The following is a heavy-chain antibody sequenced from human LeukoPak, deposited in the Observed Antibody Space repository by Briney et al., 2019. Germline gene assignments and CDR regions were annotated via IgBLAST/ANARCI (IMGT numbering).Heavy chain of an antibody. V-gene: IGHV3-30*04. D-gene: IGHD3-9*01. CDR1: GFTFSSYA. CDR2: ISYDGSNK. J-gene: IGHJ4*02. CDR3: ATERPILTGYWIGYGDY. Sequence: GRSLRLSCAASGFTFSSYAMHWVRQAPGKGLEWVAVISYDGSNKYYADSVKGRFTISRDNSKNTLYLQMNSLRAEDTAVYYCATERPILTGYWIGYGDYWGQGTLVTVSS.